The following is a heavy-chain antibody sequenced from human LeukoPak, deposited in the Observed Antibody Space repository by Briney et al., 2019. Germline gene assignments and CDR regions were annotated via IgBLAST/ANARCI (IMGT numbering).Heavy chain of an antibody. CDR3: ARAELYDSSGSDAFDI. V-gene: IGHV4-38-2*02. Sequence: PSETLSLTCTVSGYSISSGYYWGWIRQPPGKGLEWIGSIYHSGSTYYNPSLKSRVTISVDTSKYQLSLKLSSVTAADTAVYYCARAELYDSSGSDAFDIWGQGTMVTVSS. CDR2: IYHSGST. CDR1: GYSISSGYY. D-gene: IGHD3-22*01. J-gene: IGHJ3*02.